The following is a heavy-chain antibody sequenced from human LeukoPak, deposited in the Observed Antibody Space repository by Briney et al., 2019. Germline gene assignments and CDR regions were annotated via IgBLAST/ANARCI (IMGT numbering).Heavy chain of an antibody. CDR2: IKKDGSEK. J-gene: IGHJ1*01. Sequence: GGSLRLSCAASGFTFSSYWMSWVRQAPGKGLEWVANIKKDGSEKYYVDSVKGRFTISRDNSKNTLYLQMNSLRAEDTAVYYCARVRDYYDSRGYYFEYFDHWGQGTLVTVSS. V-gene: IGHV3-7*03. D-gene: IGHD3-22*01. CDR3: ARVRDYYDSRGYYFEYFDH. CDR1: GFTFSSYW.